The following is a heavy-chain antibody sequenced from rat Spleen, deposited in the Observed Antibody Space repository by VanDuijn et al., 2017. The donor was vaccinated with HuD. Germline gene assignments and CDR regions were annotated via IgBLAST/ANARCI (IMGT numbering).Heavy chain of an antibody. CDR2: MRYNGDT. CDR3: TRELPGYNYYVMDA. CDR1: GFSLTSYN. J-gene: IGHJ4*01. D-gene: IGHD1-4*01. V-gene: IGHV2-63*01. Sequence: QVQLKESGPGLVQPSQTLSLTCTVSGFSLTSYNVHWVRQPPGKGLEWMGRMRYNGDTSYNSALKSRLSISRDTSKNQVFLKMNSLQTDDTGTYYCTRELPGYNYYVMDAWGQGASVTVSS.